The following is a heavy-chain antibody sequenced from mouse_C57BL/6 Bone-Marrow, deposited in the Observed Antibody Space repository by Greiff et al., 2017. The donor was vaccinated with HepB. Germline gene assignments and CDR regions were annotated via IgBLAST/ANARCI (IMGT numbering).Heavy chain of an antibody. Sequence: VQLQQSGPELVKPGASVKISCKASGYSFTGYYMHWVKQSHGNILDWIGYIYHYNGVSSYNQKFKGKATLTVDKSSSTAYMELRSRTSEDSAVYYWARLNYGSSLFFDYWGQGTTLTVSS. CDR3: ARLNYGSSLFFDY. CDR1: GYSFTGYY. J-gene: IGHJ2*01. CDR2: IYHYNGVS. D-gene: IGHD1-1*01. V-gene: IGHV1-31*01.